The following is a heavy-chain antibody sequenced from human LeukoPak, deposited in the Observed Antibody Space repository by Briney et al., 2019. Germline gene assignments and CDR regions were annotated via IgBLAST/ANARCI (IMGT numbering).Heavy chain of an antibody. Sequence: PSETLSLTCAVSGYSISSGYYWGWRRPPPGKGLEWIGKIYHSGSTYYNPSLKRRVTISGDPSKNQFSLSLPSVTAADPPVYYCARVGDSGYDPPPGLYGMCFCGKRATLSVSS. CDR1: GYSISSGYY. CDR2: IYHSGST. V-gene: IGHV4-38-2*01. D-gene: IGHD5-12*01. CDR3: ARVGDSGYDPPPGLYGMCF. J-gene: IGHJ6*04.